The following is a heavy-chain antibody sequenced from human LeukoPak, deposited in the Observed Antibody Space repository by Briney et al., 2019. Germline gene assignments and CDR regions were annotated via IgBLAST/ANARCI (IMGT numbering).Heavy chain of an antibody. Sequence: SETLSLTCTVSGGSISSSSYYWGWIRQPPGKGLEWIGSIYYSGSTYYNPSLKSRVTISVDTSKNQFSLKLSSVTAADMAVYYCARRDGATGYFDYWGQGTPVTVSS. V-gene: IGHV4-39*01. D-gene: IGHD1-26*01. CDR3: ARRDGATGYFDY. J-gene: IGHJ4*02. CDR1: GGSISSSSYY. CDR2: IYYSGST.